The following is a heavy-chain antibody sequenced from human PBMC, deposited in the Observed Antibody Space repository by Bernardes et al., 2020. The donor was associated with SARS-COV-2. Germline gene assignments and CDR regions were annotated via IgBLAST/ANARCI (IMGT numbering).Heavy chain of an antibody. CDR3: AREGGKGYCSGGSCPYYYYGMDV. D-gene: IGHD2-15*01. CDR1: GYTFTSYG. Sequence: ASVKVSCKASGYTFTSYGISWVRQDPGQGLEWMGWISAYNGNTNYAQKLQGRVTMTTDTSTSTAYMELRSLRSDDTAVYYCAREGGKGYCSGGSCPYYYYGMDVWGQGTTVTVSS. J-gene: IGHJ6*02. CDR2: ISAYNGNT. V-gene: IGHV1-18*01.